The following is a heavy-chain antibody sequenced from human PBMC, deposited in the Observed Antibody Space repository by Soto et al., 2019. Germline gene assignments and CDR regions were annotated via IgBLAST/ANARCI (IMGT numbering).Heavy chain of an antibody. CDR2: ISGSGGST. V-gene: IGHV3-23*01. CDR1: GFTFSSYA. CDR3: AKASDDILTGLFDY. Sequence: LRLSCAASGFTFSSYAMSWVRQAPGKGLEWVSAISGSGGSTYYADSVKGRFTISRDNSKNTLYLQMNSLRAEDTAVYYCAKASDDILTGLFDYWGQGTLVTVSS. D-gene: IGHD3-9*01. J-gene: IGHJ4*02.